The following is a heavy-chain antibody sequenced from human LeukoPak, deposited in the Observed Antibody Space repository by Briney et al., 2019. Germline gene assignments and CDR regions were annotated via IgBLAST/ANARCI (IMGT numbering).Heavy chain of an antibody. CDR2: ILNDGSST. D-gene: IGHD1-26*01. Sequence: PGRSLRLSCVASGFTFRNFVMHWVRQAPGKGLQWVAGILNDGSSTEYADSVKGRFTVSRDNSENTLYLQMNSLRDEDTAVYYCAKYRGAALYYHYGLDVWGPGTTVTVSS. V-gene: IGHV3-30*18. J-gene: IGHJ6*02. CDR3: AKYRGAALYYHYGLDV. CDR1: GFTFRNFV.